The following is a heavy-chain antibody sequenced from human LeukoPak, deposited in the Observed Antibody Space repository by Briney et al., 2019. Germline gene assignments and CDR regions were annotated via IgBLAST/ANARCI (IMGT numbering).Heavy chain of an antibody. CDR2: ISNNGGYT. Sequence: SGGSLRLSCAASGFTFSSSAMSWVRQAPGKGLEWVSAISNNGGYTYYADSVQGRFTISRDNSKSPLCLQMNSLRAEDTAVYYCAKDRTVGASYWYFDLWGRGTLVTVSS. D-gene: IGHD1-26*01. CDR3: AKDRTVGASYWYFDL. V-gene: IGHV3-23*01. CDR1: GFTFSSSA. J-gene: IGHJ2*01.